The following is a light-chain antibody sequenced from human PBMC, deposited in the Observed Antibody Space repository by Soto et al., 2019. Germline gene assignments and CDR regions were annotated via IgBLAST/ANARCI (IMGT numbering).Light chain of an antibody. CDR2: KAS. CDR1: QSISNW. V-gene: IGKV1-5*03. J-gene: IGKJ1*01. Sequence: DIQMTQSPSTLSASVGDRVTITCRASQSISNWLAWYQQKPGKAPKILIYKASSLESGVPSRFSGSGSGTEFTLTISSLQPADSATYYCQQYNGYRWTVGQGTKVDIK. CDR3: QQYNGYRWT.